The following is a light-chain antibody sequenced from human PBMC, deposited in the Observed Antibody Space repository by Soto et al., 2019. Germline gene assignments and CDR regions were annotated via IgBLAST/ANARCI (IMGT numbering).Light chain of an antibody. V-gene: IGLV1-44*01. Sequence: QSVLTQPPSASGTPGQRVTISCSGSTSNIGSNTVSWYQHLPGTAPKLLIYSNDQRPSGVPDRFSGSKSGTSASLAISGLQSEDEADYYCQSYDSSLSGSVFGGGTKLTVL. CDR3: QSYDSSLSGSV. J-gene: IGLJ3*02. CDR1: TSNIGSNT. CDR2: SND.